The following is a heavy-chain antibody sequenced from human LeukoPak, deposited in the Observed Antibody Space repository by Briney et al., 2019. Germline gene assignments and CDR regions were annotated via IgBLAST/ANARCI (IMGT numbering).Heavy chain of an antibody. Sequence: SETLSLTCTVSGGSISSSSYYWGWIRQPPGKGLEWIGYIYYSGSTNYNPSLKSRVTISVDTSKNQFSLKLSSVTAADTAVYYCARRAGAYSHPYDYWGQGTLVTVSS. D-gene: IGHD4/OR15-4a*01. V-gene: IGHV4-61*05. CDR2: IYYSGST. J-gene: IGHJ4*02. CDR3: ARRAGAYSHPYDY. CDR1: GGSISSSSYY.